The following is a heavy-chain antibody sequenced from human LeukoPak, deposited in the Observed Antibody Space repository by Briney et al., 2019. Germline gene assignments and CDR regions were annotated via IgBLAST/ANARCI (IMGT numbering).Heavy chain of an antibody. Sequence: PSETQSLTCAVYGGSFSGYYWSWIRQPPGKGLEWIGEINHSGSTNYNPSLKSRVTISVDTSKNQFSLKLSSVTAADTAVYYCARAAGYCSSTSCYVRGWFDPWGQGTLVTVSS. D-gene: IGHD2-2*01. CDR2: INHSGST. V-gene: IGHV4-34*01. CDR1: GGSFSGYY. J-gene: IGHJ5*02. CDR3: ARAAGYCSSTSCYVRGWFDP.